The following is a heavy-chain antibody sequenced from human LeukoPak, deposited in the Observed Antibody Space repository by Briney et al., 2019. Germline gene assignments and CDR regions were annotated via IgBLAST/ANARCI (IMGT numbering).Heavy chain of an antibody. Sequence: ASVKVSCKASGYTFTSYAMHWVRQAPGQRLEWMGWINAGNGNTKYSQKFQGRVTITRDTSASTAYMELSSLRSEDTAVYYCARDLRKYSSCWYYYYYGMDVWGQGTTVTVSS. J-gene: IGHJ6*02. CDR1: GYTFTSYA. D-gene: IGHD6-13*01. V-gene: IGHV1-3*01. CDR2: INAGNGNT. CDR3: ARDLRKYSSCWYYYYYGMDV.